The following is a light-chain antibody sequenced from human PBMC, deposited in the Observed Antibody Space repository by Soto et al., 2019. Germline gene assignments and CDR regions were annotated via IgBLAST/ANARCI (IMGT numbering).Light chain of an antibody. CDR1: ASNIGHKS. V-gene: IGLV1-51*01. CDR3: GTWDASISARV. CDR2: DNH. Sequence: QSVLTQPPSISAAPGQNVSISCSGSASNIGHKSVSWYQHFPGAAPKVLIHDNHERPSGISDRFSGSKSGTSAALDISGLQPGDEADYYCGTWDASISARVFGGGTKVTL. J-gene: IGLJ3*02.